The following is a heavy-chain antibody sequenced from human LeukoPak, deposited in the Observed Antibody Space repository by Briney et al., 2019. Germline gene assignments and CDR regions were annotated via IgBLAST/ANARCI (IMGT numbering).Heavy chain of an antibody. V-gene: IGHV3-23*01. CDR3: AKDFGGYKQYYFDY. D-gene: IGHD3-22*01. Sequence: GGSLRLSCAASGFTFSSYAMSWVRQAPGKGLEWDSAISGSGGSTYYADSVKGRFTISRDNSKNTLYLQMNSLRAEDTAVYYCAKDFGGYKQYYFDYWGQGTLVTVSS. CDR2: ISGSGGST. J-gene: IGHJ4*02. CDR1: GFTFSSYA.